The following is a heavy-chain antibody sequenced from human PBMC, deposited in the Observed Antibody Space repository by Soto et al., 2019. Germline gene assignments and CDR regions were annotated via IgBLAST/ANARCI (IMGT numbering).Heavy chain of an antibody. CDR1: GFTFSSYA. CDR2: ISYDGSNK. D-gene: IGHD3-16*01. J-gene: IGHJ4*02. Sequence: QVQLVESGGGVVQPGRSLRLSCAASGFTFSSYAMHWVRQAPGKGLEWVAVISYDGSNKYYADSVKGRFTISRDNSKNTLYLQMISLRAEDTAVYYCAREDLGGSFDYWGQGTLVTVSS. CDR3: AREDLGGSFDY. V-gene: IGHV3-30-3*01.